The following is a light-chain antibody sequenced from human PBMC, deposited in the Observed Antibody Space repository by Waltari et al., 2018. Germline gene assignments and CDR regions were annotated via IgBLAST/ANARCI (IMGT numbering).Light chain of an antibody. CDR2: GGS. V-gene: IGKV1-5*01. CDR1: QNINTY. Sequence: DIQMTQSPSTLSASVGDRVTITCRASQNINTYLAWYQHKPGKAPKLLKYGGSTLESGVPLRFSGSGSGTEFTLTISSLQPDDFATYYCQRYNSYSNTFGQGTKLEIK. J-gene: IGKJ2*01. CDR3: QRYNSYSNT.